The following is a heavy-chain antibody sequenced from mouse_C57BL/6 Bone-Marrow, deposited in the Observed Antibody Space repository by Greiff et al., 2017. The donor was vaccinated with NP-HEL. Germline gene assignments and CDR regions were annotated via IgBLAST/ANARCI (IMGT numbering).Heavy chain of an antibody. V-gene: IGHV1-7*01. D-gene: IGHD1-1*01. CDR3: AREAVVATNYYAMDY. Sequence: QVHVKQSGAELAKPGASVKLSCKASGYTFTSYRMHWVKQRPGQGLEWIGYINPSSGYTKYNQKFKDKATLTADKSSSTAYMQLSSLTYEDSAVYYCAREAVVATNYYAMDYWGQGTSVTVSS. CDR2: INPSSGYT. J-gene: IGHJ4*01. CDR1: GYTFTSYR.